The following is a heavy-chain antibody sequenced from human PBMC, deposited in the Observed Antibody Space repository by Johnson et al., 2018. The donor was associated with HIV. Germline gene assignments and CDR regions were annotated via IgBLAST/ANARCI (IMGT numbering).Heavy chain of an antibody. Sequence: VQLVESGGGLVQPGGSLRLSCAASGFTFSSYAMSWVRQAPGKGLEWVSVIYIGGSTYYADSVKGRFTISRDNSKNTLYLQMNSLRAEDTAVYVCARGRISMTVVDLRGGGFDIWGQGTMVTVSS. D-gene: IGHD3-22*01. CDR2: IYIGGST. CDR1: GFTFSSYA. CDR3: ARGRISMTVVDLRGGGFDI. J-gene: IGHJ3*02. V-gene: IGHV3-66*01.